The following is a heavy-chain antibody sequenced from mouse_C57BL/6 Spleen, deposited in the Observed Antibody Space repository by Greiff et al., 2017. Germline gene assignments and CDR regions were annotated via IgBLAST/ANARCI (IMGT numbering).Heavy chain of an antibody. D-gene: IGHD2-1*01. CDR3: ARDGNSAWFAY. V-gene: IGHV5-4*01. CDR2: ISDGGSYT. CDR1: GFTFSSYA. Sequence: EVQVVESGGGLVKPGGSLKLSCAASGFTFSSYAMSWVRQTPEKRLEWVATISDGGSYTYYPDNVKGRFTISRDNAKNNLYLQMSHLKSEDTAMYYCARDGNSAWFAYWGQGTLVTVSA. J-gene: IGHJ3*01.